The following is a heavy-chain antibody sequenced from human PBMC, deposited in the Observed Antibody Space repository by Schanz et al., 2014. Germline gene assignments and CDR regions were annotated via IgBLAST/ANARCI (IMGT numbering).Heavy chain of an antibody. CDR3: ARDRRFFDRDDLYYFDS. Sequence: QVQLVQSGAEVKKPGASVKVSCKASGYTFTSYGISWVRQAPGQGLEWMGWISAYNGNTKYPQKLQGRVTMTTDTSTSTAYMELTDLRSDDTAVCYCARDRRFFDRDDLYYFDSWGQGTLVTVSS. CDR1: GYTFTSYG. V-gene: IGHV1-18*01. D-gene: IGHD3-3*01. CDR2: ISAYNGNT. J-gene: IGHJ4*02.